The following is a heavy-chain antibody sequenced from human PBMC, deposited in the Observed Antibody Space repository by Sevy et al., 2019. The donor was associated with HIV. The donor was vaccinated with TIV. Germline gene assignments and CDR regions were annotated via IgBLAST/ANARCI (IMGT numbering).Heavy chain of an antibody. CDR1: GFTFCNYI. V-gene: IGHV3-21*01. J-gene: IGHJ3*02. CDR3: ARYEEDTTLVNAYDI. CDR2: ISNSGTYI. D-gene: IGHD5-18*01. Sequence: GGSLRLSCSASGFTFCNYIINWVRQAPGKGLEWVSSISNSGTYIYYADSVKGRFTISRDNAKNSLYLQMNSLRAEDTAVYYCARYEEDTTLVNAYDIWGQGTMVTVSS.